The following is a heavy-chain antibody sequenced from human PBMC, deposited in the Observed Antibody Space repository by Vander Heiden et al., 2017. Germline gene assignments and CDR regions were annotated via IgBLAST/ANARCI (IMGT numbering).Heavy chain of an antibody. CDR3: VKDSLLWLSSLYSWYYDS. V-gene: IGHV3-9*01. CDR1: GFIFDDYA. CDR2: ISWNSDST. J-gene: IGHJ4*02. D-gene: IGHD3-22*01. Sequence: EVQLVESGGGLVQPGRSLRLSCAASGFIFDDYAMHWVRQAPGEGLEWVSGISWNSDSTGYAASVRGRVTISRDNAKKSVYLQLSSLRTQEPALYYCVKDSLLWLSSLYSWYYDSRGQGRMVTVYS.